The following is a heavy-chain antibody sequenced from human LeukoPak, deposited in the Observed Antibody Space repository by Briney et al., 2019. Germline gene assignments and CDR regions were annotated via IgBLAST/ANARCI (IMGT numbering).Heavy chain of an antibody. Sequence: GGSLRLSCAVSGFTFTYYAMHWVRQAPGKGLEWVAVLSHDGSNQQYADSVKGQVTISRDNSRSTLYLQMASLRAGDTAVYYCARQGDTGSWYFDNWGQGTLVTVSS. CDR3: ARQGDTGSWYFDN. J-gene: IGHJ4*02. D-gene: IGHD2-21*02. CDR2: LSHDGSNQ. V-gene: IGHV3-30-3*01. CDR1: GFTFTYYA.